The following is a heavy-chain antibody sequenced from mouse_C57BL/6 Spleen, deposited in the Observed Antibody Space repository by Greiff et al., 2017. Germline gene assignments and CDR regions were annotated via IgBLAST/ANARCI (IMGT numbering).Heavy chain of an antibody. CDR2: IDPETGGT. CDR3: TRWDVHFDD. CDR1: GYTFTDYE. D-gene: IGHD4-1*01. J-gene: IGHJ2*01. Sequence: QVHVKQSGAELVRPGASVTLSCKASGYTFTDYEMHWVKQTPVHGLEWIGAIDPETGGTAYNQKFKGKAILTADKSSSTAYMELRSLTSEDSAVYYCTRWDVHFDDWGQGTTLTVSS. V-gene: IGHV1-15*01.